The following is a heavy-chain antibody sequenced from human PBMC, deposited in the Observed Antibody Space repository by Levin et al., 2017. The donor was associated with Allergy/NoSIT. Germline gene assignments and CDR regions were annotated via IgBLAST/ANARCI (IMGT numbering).Heavy chain of an antibody. J-gene: IGHJ4*02. CDR3: ARLPRYCSSTSCYNFDY. CDR1: GYSFTSYW. Sequence: GESLISCKGSGYSFTSYWISWVRQMPGKGLEWMGRIDPSDSYTNYSPSFQGHVTISADKSISTAYLQWSSLKASDTAMYYCARLPRYCSSTSCYNFDYWGQGTLVTVSS. V-gene: IGHV5-10-1*01. D-gene: IGHD2-2*02. CDR2: IDPSDSYT.